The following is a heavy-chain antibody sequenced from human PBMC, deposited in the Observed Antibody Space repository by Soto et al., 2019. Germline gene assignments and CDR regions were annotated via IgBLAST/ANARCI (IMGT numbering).Heavy chain of an antibody. V-gene: IGHV4-59*08. CDR1: GGSISSYY. CDR2: IYYSGST. J-gene: IGHJ4*02. CDR3: ARLGILTGYNFDY. Sequence: PSETLSLTCTVSGGSISSYYWSWIRQPPGKGLEWIGYIYYSGSTNYNPSLKSRVTISVDTSKNQFSLKLSSVTAADTAVYYCARLGILTGYNFDYWGQGTLVTVSS. D-gene: IGHD3-9*01.